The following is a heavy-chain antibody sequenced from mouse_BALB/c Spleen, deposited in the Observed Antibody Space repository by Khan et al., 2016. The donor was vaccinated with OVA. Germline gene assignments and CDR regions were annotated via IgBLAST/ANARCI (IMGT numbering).Heavy chain of an antibody. CDR3: AREGAYYRSDGWFAY. J-gene: IGHJ3*01. CDR2: ISPSSGYT. D-gene: IGHD2-14*01. V-gene: IGHV1-4*01. CDR1: GYTFTSYT. Sequence: QVQLQQSGAELARPGASVKMSCKASGYTFTSYTMHWVKQRPGKGLEWIGYISPSSGYTNYNQKFKDKATLTAEKSYSTAYMQLSSLTSEDSAVYYCAREGAYYRSDGWFAYWGQGTLVTVSA.